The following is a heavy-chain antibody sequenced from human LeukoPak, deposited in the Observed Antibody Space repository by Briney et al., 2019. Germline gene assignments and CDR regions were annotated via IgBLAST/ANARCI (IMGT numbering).Heavy chain of an antibody. J-gene: IGHJ4*02. CDR2: ISDSGTVI. V-gene: IGHV3-48*04. Sequence: PGGSLRLSCVASGFTFSSYPMIWVRQAPGKGLESVSYISDSGTVIHYADSVKGRFTLSRDNAKNSLNVQMNSLSAEDTAAYYCARVVGGMTGADYWGQGTLVTVSS. D-gene: IGHD3-9*01. CDR1: GFTFSSYP. CDR3: ARVVGGMTGADY.